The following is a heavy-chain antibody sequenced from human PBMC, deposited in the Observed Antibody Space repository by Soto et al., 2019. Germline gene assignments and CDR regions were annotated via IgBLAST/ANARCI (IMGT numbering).Heavy chain of an antibody. Sequence: ASVKVSCKASGYTFTSYGISWVRQAPGQGLEWMGWISAYNGNTNYAQKLQGRVTMTTDTSTSTAYMELRSLRSDDTAVYYCASSYYDILTGYFEAPDFWGQGTLVTVSS. D-gene: IGHD3-9*01. CDR3: ASSYYDILTGYFEAPDF. CDR2: ISAYNGNT. J-gene: IGHJ4*02. V-gene: IGHV1-18*01. CDR1: GYTFTSYG.